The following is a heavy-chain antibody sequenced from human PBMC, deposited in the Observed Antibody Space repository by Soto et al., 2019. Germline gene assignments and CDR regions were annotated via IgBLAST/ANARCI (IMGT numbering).Heavy chain of an antibody. CDR3: ARDIAVND. D-gene: IGHD6-19*01. CDR2: ISYDGRNT. V-gene: IGHV3-30*03. CDR1: GFIFSKYG. Sequence: PGGSLRLSCAASGFIFSKYGMHWVRQAPGKGLERVAVISYDGRNTSYTDSVKGRFTISRDNFKNTLYLEMDSLRTEDTAVYFCARDIAVNDWGQGALVTVYS. J-gene: IGHJ4*02.